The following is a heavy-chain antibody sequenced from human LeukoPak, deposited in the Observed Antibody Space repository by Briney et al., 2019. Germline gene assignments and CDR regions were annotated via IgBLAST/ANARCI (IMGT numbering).Heavy chain of an antibody. Sequence: ASVKVSCKVSGSTLSDLSIHWVRQAPGKGLEYVGGSDPEDGETFHAQNFQGRVTMTEDTSIDTAYMELSSLRSEDTAVYYCVTDRARLFWYFDLWGRGTLVTVAS. CDR3: VTDRARLFWYFDL. CDR1: GSTLSDLS. J-gene: IGHJ2*01. CDR2: SDPEDGET. V-gene: IGHV1-24*01. D-gene: IGHD2-21*02.